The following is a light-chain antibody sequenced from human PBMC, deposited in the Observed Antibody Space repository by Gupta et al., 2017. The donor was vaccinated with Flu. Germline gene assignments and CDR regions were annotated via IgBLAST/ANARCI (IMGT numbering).Light chain of an antibody. CDR3: QQRDSTPYN. V-gene: IGKV1-39*01. CDR1: QSISSY. Sequence: DIQMTQSPSSLSASVGDRVTITCRASQSISSYLNWYQQKPGKAPKFLIYAASSLQSGVPSRFSGSGSGTDFTLTISSLQPEDFATYYCQQRDSTPYNFGQGTKLEIK. CDR2: AAS. J-gene: IGKJ2*01.